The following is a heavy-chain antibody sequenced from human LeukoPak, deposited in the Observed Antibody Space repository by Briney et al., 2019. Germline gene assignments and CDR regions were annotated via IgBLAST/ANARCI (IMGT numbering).Heavy chain of an antibody. CDR1: GFIFSSYG. D-gene: IGHD6-13*01. Sequence: PGGSLRLSCAASGFIFSSYGMHWVRQAPGKGLEWVALIWYDGRNKDYADSVKGRFTISRDNSKNTLYLQMNSLRAEDTAIYYCAKASSSWSSGAFDVWGQGTIVAVSS. CDR2: IWYDGRNK. V-gene: IGHV3-33*06. CDR3: AKASSSWSSGAFDV. J-gene: IGHJ3*01.